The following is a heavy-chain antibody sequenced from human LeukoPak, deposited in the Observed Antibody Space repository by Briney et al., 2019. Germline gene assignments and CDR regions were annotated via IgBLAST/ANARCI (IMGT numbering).Heavy chain of an antibody. CDR2: INPNSGGT. J-gene: IGHJ5*02. Sequence: ASVKVSCKASGYTFTGYCMHWVRQAPGQGLEWMGWINPNSGGTNYAQNFQGRVTMTRDTSISTAYMELSRLRSDDTAVYYCARELGYCSGGSCQNWFDPWGQGTLVTVSS. V-gene: IGHV1-2*02. CDR1: GYTFTGYC. D-gene: IGHD2-15*01. CDR3: ARELGYCSGGSCQNWFDP.